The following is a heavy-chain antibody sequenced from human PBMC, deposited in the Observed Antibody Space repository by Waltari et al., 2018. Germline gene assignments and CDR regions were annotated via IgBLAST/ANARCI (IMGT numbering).Heavy chain of an antibody. J-gene: IGHJ4*02. CDR2: INHSGST. V-gene: IGHV4-34*01. CDR3: ARGVGSGWAGGDY. D-gene: IGHD6-19*01. Sequence: QPPGKGLEWIGEINHSGSTNYNPSLKSRVTISVDTSKNQFSLKLSSVTAADTAVYYCARGVGSGWAGGDYWGQGTLVTVSS.